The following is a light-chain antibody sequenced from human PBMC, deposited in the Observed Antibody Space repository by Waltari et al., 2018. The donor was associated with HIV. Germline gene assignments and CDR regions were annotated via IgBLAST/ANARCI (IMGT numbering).Light chain of an antibody. J-gene: IGLJ1*01. Sequence: QSALTQPASVSGSPGQSLTISCTGTSSDVGGYNSVCWYQQHPHKAPKFMIYDVKKRPVGVSNRFSGSKSGNTASLTISGLQAEDEADYYCISYTSSSTYVFGTGTKVTVL. CDR3: ISYTSSSTYV. CDR1: SSDVGGYNS. V-gene: IGLV2-14*01. CDR2: DVK.